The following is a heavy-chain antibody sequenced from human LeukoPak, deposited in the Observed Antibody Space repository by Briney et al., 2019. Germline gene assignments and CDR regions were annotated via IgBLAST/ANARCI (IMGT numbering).Heavy chain of an antibody. Sequence: KTSETLSLTCAVYGGSFSGYYWSWIRQPPGKGLEWIGEINHSGSTIYNPSLKSRVTISVDTSKNQFSLKLSSVTAADTAVYYCARTHPYDFWSGYYRQLFPYFDYWGQGTLVTVSS. V-gene: IGHV4-34*01. CDR1: GGSFSGYY. J-gene: IGHJ4*02. CDR2: INHSGST. CDR3: ARTHPYDFWSGYYRQLFPYFDY. D-gene: IGHD3-3*01.